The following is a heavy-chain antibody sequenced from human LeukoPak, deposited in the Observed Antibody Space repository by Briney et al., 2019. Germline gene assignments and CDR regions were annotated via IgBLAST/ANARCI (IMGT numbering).Heavy chain of an antibody. CDR2: IYSGGST. J-gene: IGHJ6*04. V-gene: IGHV3-53*01. Sequence: GGSLRLSCAASGFTFSSYSMNWVRQAPGKGLEWVSVIYSGGSTYYADSVKGRFTISRDNSKNTLYLQMNSLRAEDTAVYYCARRPSGYCSGGSCYSYYYGMDVWGKGTTVTVSS. D-gene: IGHD2-15*01. CDR1: GFTFSSYS. CDR3: ARRPSGYCSGGSCYSYYYGMDV.